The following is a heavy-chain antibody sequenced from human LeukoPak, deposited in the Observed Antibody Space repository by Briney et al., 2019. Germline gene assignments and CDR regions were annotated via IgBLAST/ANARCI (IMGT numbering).Heavy chain of an antibody. J-gene: IGHJ4*02. CDR1: GFTFSSYG. V-gene: IGHV3-33*01. CDR3: ARSLGVRDYFDY. CDR2: IWYDGSNK. D-gene: IGHD3-16*01. Sequence: GRSLRLSCAASGFTFSSYGMLWVRQAPGKGLEGVAVIWYDGSNKYYADSVRGRFTISRDNSKNTLYLQMNSLRAEDTAVYYCARSLGVRDYFDYWGQGTLVTVSS.